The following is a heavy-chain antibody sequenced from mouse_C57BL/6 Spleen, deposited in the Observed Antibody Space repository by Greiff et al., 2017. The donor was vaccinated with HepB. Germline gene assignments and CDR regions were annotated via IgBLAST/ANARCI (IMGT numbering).Heavy chain of an antibody. V-gene: IGHV1-69*01. Sequence: QVQLQQPGAELVMPGASVKLSCKASGYTFTSYWMHWVKQRPGQGLEWIGEIDPSDSYTNYNQKFKGKSTLTVDKSSSTAYMQLSSLTSEDSAVYYCARRSIYYGNYMCYFDYWGQGTTLTVSS. CDR1: GYTFTSYW. CDR3: ARRSIYYGNYMCYFDY. D-gene: IGHD2-1*01. CDR2: IDPSDSYT. J-gene: IGHJ2*01.